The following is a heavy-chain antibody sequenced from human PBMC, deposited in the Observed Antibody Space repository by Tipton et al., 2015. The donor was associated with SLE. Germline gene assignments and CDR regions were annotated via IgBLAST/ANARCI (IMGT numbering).Heavy chain of an antibody. V-gene: IGHV4-59*11. CDR2: IYYSGST. CDR1: GGSISSHY. D-gene: IGHD6-13*01. J-gene: IGHJ5*02. CDR3: ARGERWYSSSWHRGWFDP. Sequence: TLSLTCTVSGGSISSHYWSWIRQPPGKGLEWIGYIYYSGSTNYNPSLKSRVTISVDTSKNQFSLKLSSVTAADTAVYYCARGERWYSSSWHRGWFDPWGQGTLVTVSS.